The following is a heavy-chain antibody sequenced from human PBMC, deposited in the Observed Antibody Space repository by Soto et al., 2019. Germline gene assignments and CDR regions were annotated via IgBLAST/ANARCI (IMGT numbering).Heavy chain of an antibody. D-gene: IGHD3-22*01. CDR3: ARDYPPDYYDSSGYYFGGWFDL. CDR1: GYTFTCYY. V-gene: IGHV1-2*02. Sequence: XSVNVSCQASGYTFTCYYMHWVRQAPGQGLEWMGWINPNSGGTNYAQKFQGRVTMTRDTSISTAYMELSRLRFDDTAVYYCARDYPPDYYDSSGYYFGGWFDLWGQGTLVTVSS. J-gene: IGHJ5*02. CDR2: INPNSGGT.